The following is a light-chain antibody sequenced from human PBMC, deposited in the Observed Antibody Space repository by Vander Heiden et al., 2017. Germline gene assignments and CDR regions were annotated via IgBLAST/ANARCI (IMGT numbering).Light chain of an antibody. V-gene: IGKV1-39*01. CDR2: AAS. CDR1: QSISNY. Sequence: DIQMTQSPSSLSASVGDRVTITCRASQSISNYLNWYQQKPGKAPNVLIYAASSLESGVPSRFSGSGSGTDFTLTISRLQPEDFATYYCLQTDSTPLTFGGGTRVXIK. J-gene: IGKJ4*01. CDR3: LQTDSTPLT.